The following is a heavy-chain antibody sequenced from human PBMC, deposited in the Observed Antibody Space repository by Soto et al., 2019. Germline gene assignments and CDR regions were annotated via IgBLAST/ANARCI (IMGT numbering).Heavy chain of an antibody. D-gene: IGHD2-2*01. CDR2: IIPIFGTA. V-gene: IGHV1-69*13. Sequence: ASVKVSCKASGGTFSSYAISWVRQAHGQGLEWMGGIIPIFGTANYAQKFQGRVTITADESTSTAYMDLSSLRSEDTAVYYCARALRRSRTSCTTFDPWGQGTLVTVSS. J-gene: IGHJ5*02. CDR3: ARALRRSRTSCTTFDP. CDR1: GGTFSSYA.